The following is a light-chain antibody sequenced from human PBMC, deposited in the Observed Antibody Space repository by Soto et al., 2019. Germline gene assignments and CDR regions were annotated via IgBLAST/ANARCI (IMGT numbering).Light chain of an antibody. CDR2: AAS. Sequence: EIVLTQSPGTLSLSPGERVTLSCRASQSVTNNNLAWFQQKPGQAPRLLIHAASTRAVGIPVRFSGGGSGTDFTLAISRLAPEDFAVYYCQQYGDSPRSFGQGTKVDIK. J-gene: IGKJ1*01. CDR1: QSVTNNN. V-gene: IGKV3-20*01. CDR3: QQYGDSPRS.